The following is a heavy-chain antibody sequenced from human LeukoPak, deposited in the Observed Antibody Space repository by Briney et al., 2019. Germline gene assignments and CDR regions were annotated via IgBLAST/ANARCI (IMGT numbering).Heavy chain of an antibody. J-gene: IGHJ6*04. V-gene: IGHV3-21*01. D-gene: IGHD2-15*01. CDR1: GFTFSSYS. Sequence: SGGTLRLSCAASGFTFSSYSMNRVRQAPGKGLEWVSSISSSSSYIYYADSVKGRFTISRDNAKNSLYLQMNSLRAEDTAVYYCARDPRARPLYWGRGTTVTVSS. CDR3: ARDPRARPLY. CDR2: ISSSSSYI.